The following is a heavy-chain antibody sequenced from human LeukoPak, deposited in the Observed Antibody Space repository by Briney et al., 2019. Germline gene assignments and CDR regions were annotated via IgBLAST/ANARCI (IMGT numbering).Heavy chain of an antibody. D-gene: IGHD4-17*01. CDR3: IVFGDSNH. CDR1: GLTGSHNY. CDR2: IHTSGDT. Sequence: SGGSLRLSCAASGLTGSHNYASWVRQAPGKGLEWVSAIHTSGDTCYADSVKGRFTISRDTSKNTLYLQINSLRVEDTAVYYCIVFGDSNHWGQGTLVTVSS. J-gene: IGHJ5*02. V-gene: IGHV3-53*01.